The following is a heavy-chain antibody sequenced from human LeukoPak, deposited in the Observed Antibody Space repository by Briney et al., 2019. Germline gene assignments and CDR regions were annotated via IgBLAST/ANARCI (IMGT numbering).Heavy chain of an antibody. CDR1: GFSFGNYA. CDR2: ICGSVSGSGDCT. CDR3: AIIVGATGSGYFDY. Sequence: QAGGSLRLSCAASGFSFGNYAMSWVRQAAGKGLEWVSEICGSVSGSGDCTHYADSVKGRFTISRDNSKNTLYLQMNSLRAEDTAVYYCAIIVGATGSGYFDYWGQGTLVTVSS. V-gene: IGHV3-23*01. J-gene: IGHJ4*02. D-gene: IGHD1-26*01.